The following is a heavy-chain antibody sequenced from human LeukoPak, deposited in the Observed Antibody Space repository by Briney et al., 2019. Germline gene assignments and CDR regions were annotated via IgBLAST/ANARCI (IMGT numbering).Heavy chain of an antibody. Sequence: PGRSLRLSCAASGFTFSSYGMHWVRQAPGKGLEWVAVISCDGSNKYYADSVKGRFTISRDNSKNTLYLQMNSLRAEDTAVYYCAKDRGYRAAAGRALDYWGQGTLVTVSS. CDR2: ISCDGSNK. D-gene: IGHD6-13*01. CDR3: AKDRGYRAAAGRALDY. J-gene: IGHJ4*02. V-gene: IGHV3-30*18. CDR1: GFTFSSYG.